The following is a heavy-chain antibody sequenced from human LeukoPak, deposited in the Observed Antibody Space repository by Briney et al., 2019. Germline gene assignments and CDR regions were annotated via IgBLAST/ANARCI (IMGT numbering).Heavy chain of an antibody. CDR2: IYYSGST. J-gene: IGHJ4*02. Sequence: SETLSLTCTVSGGSLSSYYWSWIRQPPGKGLEWIGYIYYSGSTNYNPSLKSRVTISVDTSKNQFSLKLSSVTAADTAVYYCARGIPGIAAAGTPFPFDYWGQGTLVTVSS. CDR1: GGSLSSYY. CDR3: ARGIPGIAAAGTPFPFDY. V-gene: IGHV4-59*01. D-gene: IGHD6-13*01.